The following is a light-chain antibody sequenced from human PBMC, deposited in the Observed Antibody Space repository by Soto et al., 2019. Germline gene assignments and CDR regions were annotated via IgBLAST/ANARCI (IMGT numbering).Light chain of an antibody. CDR1: QSVNSNF. V-gene: IGKV3-20*01. J-gene: IGKJ5*01. CDR2: GAS. Sequence: IDLTQSPGTLSLSPGDRATLSCRSSQSVNSNFLAWYQQKPGQAPRLLIYGASSRATGIPDRFSGSGSGTDFTLIINRLEPEDVAIYYCQQYGGSPRITFGQGTRLEIK. CDR3: QQYGGSPRIT.